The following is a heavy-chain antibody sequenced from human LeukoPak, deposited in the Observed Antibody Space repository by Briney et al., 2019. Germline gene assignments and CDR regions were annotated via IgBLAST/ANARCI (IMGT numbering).Heavy chain of an antibody. CDR3: ARDRTHCSGTSCPSHYFDY. CDR1: GGSIGSYY. CDR2: IHYTGST. Sequence: SETLSLTCTVSGGSIGSYYWSWIRQLPGRGLEWIGYIHYTGSTNYDPSLKSRVTISLDTSKNQFSLKLSSVTAADTAVYYCARDRTHCSGTSCPSHYFDYWGRGTLVTVSS. J-gene: IGHJ4*02. V-gene: IGHV4-59*01. D-gene: IGHD2-2*01.